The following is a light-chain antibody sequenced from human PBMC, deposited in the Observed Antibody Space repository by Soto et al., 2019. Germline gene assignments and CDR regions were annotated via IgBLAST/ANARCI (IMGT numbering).Light chain of an antibody. CDR3: KQSYTTASIT. CDR2: AAS. J-gene: IGKJ5*01. V-gene: IGKV1-39*01. Sequence: DIQMTQSPSSLSASVGDRVTITCRASQSISRNLNWYQHKPGKAPKLLIYAASSLQNGVPSRFSGGGSGTEFTLSISSLQPEDFGPYYCKQSYTTASITFGQGTRLEIK. CDR1: QSISRN.